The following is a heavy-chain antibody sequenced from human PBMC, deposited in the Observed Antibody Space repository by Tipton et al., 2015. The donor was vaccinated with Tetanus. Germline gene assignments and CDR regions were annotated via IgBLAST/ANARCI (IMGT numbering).Heavy chain of an antibody. CDR2: IDPRDSAA. J-gene: IGHJ2*01. D-gene: IGHD3-22*01. V-gene: IGHV5-51*01. Sequence: QLVQSGAEVKKPGESLKISCQASGHNSRSYWISWVRQMPGKGLEWVGIIDPRDSAARYGPSFRGQVIISADKSISTTSLQWGSLTASDTGIYYCARRRSAVLSGGYHWYFDLWGRGTMVTVSS. CDR3: ARRRSAVLSGGYHWYFDL. CDR1: GHNSRSYW.